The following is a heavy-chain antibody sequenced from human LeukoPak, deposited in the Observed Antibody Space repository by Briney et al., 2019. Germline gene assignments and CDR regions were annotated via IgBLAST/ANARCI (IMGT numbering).Heavy chain of an antibody. Sequence: PSETLSLTXAVYGGSFSGYYWSWIRQPPGKGLEWIGEINHSGSTNYNPSLKSRVTISVDTSKNQFSLKLSSVTAADTAVYYCARGGRWLPYYFDYWGQGTLVTVSS. V-gene: IGHV4-34*01. D-gene: IGHD5-24*01. CDR2: INHSGST. CDR1: GGSFSGYY. CDR3: ARGGRWLPYYFDY. J-gene: IGHJ4*02.